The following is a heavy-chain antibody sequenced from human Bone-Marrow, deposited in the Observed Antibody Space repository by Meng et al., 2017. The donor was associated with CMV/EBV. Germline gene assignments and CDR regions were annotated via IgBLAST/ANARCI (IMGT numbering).Heavy chain of an antibody. CDR3: ATGTQAIQINWFDP. CDR2: IGGSGRST. CDR1: GSTLSGFA. V-gene: IGHV3-23*01. J-gene: IGHJ5*02. Sequence: SGSTLSGFAVGWVRQAPGKGLEWVSSIGGSGRSTFYADSVEGRFTISRDNYKNTVFLQMDSLRADDTATYFCATGTQAIQINWFDPWGQGTLVTVSS.